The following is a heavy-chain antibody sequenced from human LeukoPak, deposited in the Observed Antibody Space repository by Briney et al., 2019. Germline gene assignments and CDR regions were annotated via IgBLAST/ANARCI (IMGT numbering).Heavy chain of an antibody. CDR1: GFTFSSYS. J-gene: IGHJ5*02. CDR3: ARDAAIACSGGSCFGWFDP. CDR2: ISSSSSYI. Sequence: PGGSLRLSCAASGFTFSSYSMNWVRQAPGKGLEWVSSISSSSSYIYYADSVKGRFTISRDNAKNSLYLQMNSLRAEDTAVYYCARDAAIACSGGSCFGWFDPWGQGTLVTVSS. D-gene: IGHD2-15*01. V-gene: IGHV3-21*01.